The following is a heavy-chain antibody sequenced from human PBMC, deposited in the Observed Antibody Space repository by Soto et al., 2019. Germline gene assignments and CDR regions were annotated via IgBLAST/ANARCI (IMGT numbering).Heavy chain of an antibody. Sequence: QVQLTQSGPEVKKPGSSVKVSCKASGGTFNSHALTWVRQAPGQGLEWVGGIIPMFGTTNYAQKFQGRVTITAHEATSAVYMELNSLRSEDTAVYYCAGHIPGGSIGYSTAVDPWGQGTLVTVSS. V-gene: IGHV1-69*01. J-gene: IGHJ5*02. CDR3: AGHIPGGSIGYSTAVDP. CDR1: GGTFNSHA. CDR2: IIPMFGTT. D-gene: IGHD6-13*01.